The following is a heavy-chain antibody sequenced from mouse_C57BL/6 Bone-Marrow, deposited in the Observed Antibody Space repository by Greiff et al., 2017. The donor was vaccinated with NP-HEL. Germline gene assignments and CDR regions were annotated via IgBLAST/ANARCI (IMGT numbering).Heavy chain of an antibody. CDR2: IYPGDGDT. CDR1: GYEFSNYW. V-gene: IGHV1-80*01. CDR3: ARGAY. J-gene: IGHJ3*01. Sequence: QVQLQQSGAELVKPGASVKISCKASGYEFSNYWMNWVKQRPGKGLEWIGQIYPGDGDTNYNGKFKDKATLTEDKSSSTAYMQLSMQTSAASAVYFSARGAYWGQGTLVTVSA.